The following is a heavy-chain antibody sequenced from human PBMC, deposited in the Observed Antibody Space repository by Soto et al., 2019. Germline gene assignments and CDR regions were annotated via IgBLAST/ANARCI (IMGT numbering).Heavy chain of an antibody. CDR2: IFQSGST. D-gene: IGHD6-19*01. J-gene: IGHJ5*02. Sequence: SETLSLTGGVSGGTIRSPDWWTWVRQPPGKGLEWIGEIFQSGSTHYTPSLESRVTISVDKSKNQFSLTLTSVTAADTAVYFCSRGRGRYSSGWSWFDPWGQGILVTVSS. V-gene: IGHV4-4*02. CDR1: GGTIRSPDW. CDR3: SRGRGRYSSGWSWFDP.